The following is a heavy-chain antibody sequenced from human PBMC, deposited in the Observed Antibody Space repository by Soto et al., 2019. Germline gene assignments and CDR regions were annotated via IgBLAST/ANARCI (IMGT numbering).Heavy chain of an antibody. V-gene: IGHV2-5*02. D-gene: IGHD2-2*01. J-gene: IGHJ5*02. CDR2: IYWDDDK. Sequence: SGPTLVNPTQTLTLTCTFSGFSLSTSGVGVGWIRQPPGKALEWLALIYWDDDKRYSPSLKSRLTITKDTSKNQVVLTMTNMDPVDTATYYCAHSWTPGGVHIVVVPAARIENWFDPWGQGTLVTVSS. CDR3: AHSWTPGGVHIVVVPAARIENWFDP. CDR1: GFSLSTSGVG.